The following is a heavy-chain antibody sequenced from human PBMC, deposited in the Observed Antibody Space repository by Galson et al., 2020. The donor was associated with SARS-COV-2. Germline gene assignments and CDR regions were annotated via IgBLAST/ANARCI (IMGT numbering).Heavy chain of an antibody. V-gene: IGHV5-51*01. D-gene: IGHD3-22*01. Sequence: GESLKISCKGSGYSFNTYWIAWVRQMLGKGLEWMGIIYPGDSDTRYSPSFQGQVTISVDKSISTAYLQWSSLKASDTAMYYCGRRVSGDYYALEYWGQGTLVTVSS. CDR1: GYSFNTYW. J-gene: IGHJ4*02. CDR3: GRRVSGDYYALEY. CDR2: IYPGDSDT.